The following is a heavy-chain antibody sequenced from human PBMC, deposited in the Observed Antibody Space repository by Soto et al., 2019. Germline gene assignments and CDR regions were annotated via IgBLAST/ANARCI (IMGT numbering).Heavy chain of an antibody. J-gene: IGHJ4*02. CDR3: ARGQLWFDY. CDR2: IYYSGST. Sequence: QVQLQESGPGLVKPSETLSLTCTVSGGSISSYYWSWIRQPPGKGLEWIGYIYYSGSTNYNPSLKSRVTISVDTSKNQFSLKLSSMTAADTAVYYCARGQLWFDYWGQGTLVTVSS. V-gene: IGHV4-59*08. CDR1: GGSISSYY. D-gene: IGHD5-18*01.